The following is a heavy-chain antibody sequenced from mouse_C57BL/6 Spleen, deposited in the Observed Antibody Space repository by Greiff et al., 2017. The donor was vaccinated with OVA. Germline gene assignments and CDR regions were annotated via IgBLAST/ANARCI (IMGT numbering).Heavy chain of an antibody. CDR1: GFTFSSYA. CDR2: ISDGGSYT. Sequence: DVMLVESGGGLVKPGGSLKLSCAASGFTFSSYAMSWVRQTPEKRLEWVATISDGGSYTYYPDNVKGRFTISRDNAKNNLYLQMSHLKSEDTAMYYCAREDDYDGGDFDYWGQGTTLTVSS. V-gene: IGHV5-4*01. CDR3: AREDDYDGGDFDY. D-gene: IGHD2-4*01. J-gene: IGHJ2*01.